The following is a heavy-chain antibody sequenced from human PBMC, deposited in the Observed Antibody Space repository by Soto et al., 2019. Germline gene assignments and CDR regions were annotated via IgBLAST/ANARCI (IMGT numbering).Heavy chain of an antibody. J-gene: IGHJ4*02. CDR1: DGSFSGYY. V-gene: IGHV4-34*01. Sequence: QVQLQQWGAGLLKPSETLSLTCDVYDGSFSGYYWSWVRQPPGKGLDWLGEINHGGSTNYNPSLKSRVTMAVDTSKNQFSLKLSSVTAADTAVYYCARGAWLELWGQGTLVTVSS. CDR3: ARGAWLEL. D-gene: IGHD1-7*01. CDR2: INHGGST.